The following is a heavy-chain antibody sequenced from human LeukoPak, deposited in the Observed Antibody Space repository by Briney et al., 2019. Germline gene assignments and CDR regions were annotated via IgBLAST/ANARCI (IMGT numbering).Heavy chain of an antibody. J-gene: IGHJ4*02. CDR3: AREPKNCGGDCYVLLDS. D-gene: IGHD2-21*02. V-gene: IGHV3-23*01. CDR1: GFTFSSHA. Sequence: GGSLRLSCAASGFTFSSHAMSWVRQAPGKGLEWVSVITGSGATTYYADSVKGRFTISRDNSKNTLHPQMNSLRSEDTAVYYCAREPKNCGGDCYVLLDSWGQGTLVTVSS. CDR2: ITGSGATT.